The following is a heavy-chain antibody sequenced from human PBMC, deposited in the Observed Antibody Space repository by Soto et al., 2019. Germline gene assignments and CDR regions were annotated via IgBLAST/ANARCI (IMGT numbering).Heavy chain of an antibody. Sequence: EVQLLESGGDLVQPGGSLRLSCAASGFTFSTYAMSWVRQAPGKGLEWVSSITGSGGNTYYAGSVKGRFAISRDNSKNTLYLHITGLRAEDTAVYYCANHDRMGMTTLYYYYMDVWGEGTTVTVSS. CDR2: ITGSGGNT. D-gene: IGHD3-16*01. CDR1: GFTFSTYA. V-gene: IGHV3-23*01. CDR3: ANHDRMGMTTLYYYYMDV. J-gene: IGHJ6*03.